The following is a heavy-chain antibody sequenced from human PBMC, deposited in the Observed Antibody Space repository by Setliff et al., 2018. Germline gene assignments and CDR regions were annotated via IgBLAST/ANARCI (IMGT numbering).Heavy chain of an antibody. CDR3: ARRGPMGPRFDT. J-gene: IGHJ5*02. D-gene: IGHD2-8*01. Sequence: PSETLSLTCTVSGDSISSGYYYWNWIRQPPGKGLEWIGYVYYSANANSDTTNYSPSLQSRLTISTDGRRNQISMRLRSVIAADTAIYYCARRGPMGPRFDTWGQGARVTVSS. V-gene: IGHV4-61*01. CDR1: GDSISSGYYY. CDR2: VYYSANANSDTT.